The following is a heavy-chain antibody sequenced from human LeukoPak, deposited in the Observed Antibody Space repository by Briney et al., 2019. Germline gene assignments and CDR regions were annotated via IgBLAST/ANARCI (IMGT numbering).Heavy chain of an antibody. Sequence: KTSETLSLTCTVSGGSISSYYWSWIRQPPGKGLEWIGYIYYSGSTNYNPSLKSRVTISVDTSKNQFSLKLSSVTAADTAVYYCARHDYGGNSGIDYWGQGTLVTVSS. V-gene: IGHV4-59*08. J-gene: IGHJ4*02. CDR2: IYYSGST. CDR1: GGSISSYY. D-gene: IGHD4-17*01. CDR3: ARHDYGGNSGIDY.